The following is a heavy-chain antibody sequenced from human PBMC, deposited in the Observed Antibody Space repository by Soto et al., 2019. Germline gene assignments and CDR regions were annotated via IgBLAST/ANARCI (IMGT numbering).Heavy chain of an antibody. D-gene: IGHD3-10*01. V-gene: IGHV3-7*01. CDR3: ARDWGYGSGSSVNHYLGS. Sequence: GGSLRLSCAASGFTLRSYWMSWVRQAPGKGLEWLATIKTDASEKKYVDSVKGRFTVSRDNAKNSLYLQMDSVRAEDTAVYYCARDWGYGSGSSVNHYLGSWGRGTLVTV. J-gene: IGHJ4*01. CDR2: IKTDASEK. CDR1: GFTLRSYW.